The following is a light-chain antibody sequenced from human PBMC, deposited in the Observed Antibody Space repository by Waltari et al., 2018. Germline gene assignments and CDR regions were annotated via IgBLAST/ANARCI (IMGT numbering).Light chain of an antibody. J-gene: IGKJ1*01. CDR1: QSVSRA. V-gene: IGKV3-20*01. CDR2: GAS. Sequence: EIVLTQSPGTLSLSPGERATLSCRASQSVSRALVWYQQKPCQAPRLLIYGASTRAAGVPDRFSGSGSGTDFSLTISRLDPEDFAVYYCQHNVKLPVTFGQGTKVEI. CDR3: QHNVKLPVT.